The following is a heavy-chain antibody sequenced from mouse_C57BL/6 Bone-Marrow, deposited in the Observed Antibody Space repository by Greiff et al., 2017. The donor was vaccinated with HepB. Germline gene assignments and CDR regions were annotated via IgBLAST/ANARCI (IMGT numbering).Heavy chain of an antibody. CDR2: INPYNGGT. Sequence: VQLQQSGPVLVKPGASVKMSCKASGYTFTDYYMNWVKQSHGKSLEWIGVINPYNGGTSYNQKFKGKATLTVDKSSSTAYMELNSLTSEDSAVYYCARDSSGSYAMDYWGQGTSVTVSS. D-gene: IGHD3-2*02. V-gene: IGHV1-19*01. CDR3: ARDSSGSYAMDY. CDR1: GYTFTDYY. J-gene: IGHJ4*01.